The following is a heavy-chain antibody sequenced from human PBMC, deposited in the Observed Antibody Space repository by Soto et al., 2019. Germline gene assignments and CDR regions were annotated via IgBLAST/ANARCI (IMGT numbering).Heavy chain of an antibody. CDR3: ARESGYCSGGSCFYFDY. D-gene: IGHD2-15*01. Sequence: GASVNVSCKASGYTFTSYYMHWVRQAPGRGLEWMGIINPSGGSTSYAQKFQGRVTMTRDTSTSTVYMELSSLRSEDTAVYYCARESGYCSGGSCFYFDYWGQGTLVTVSS. J-gene: IGHJ4*02. CDR2: INPSGGST. CDR1: GYTFTSYY. V-gene: IGHV1-46*01.